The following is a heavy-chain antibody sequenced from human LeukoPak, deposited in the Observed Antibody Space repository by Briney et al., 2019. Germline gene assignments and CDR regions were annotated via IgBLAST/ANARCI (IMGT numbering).Heavy chain of an antibody. CDR1: GSSFTSYW. D-gene: IGHD2-15*01. CDR3: ATYCSGGSCRIKPFDY. V-gene: IGHV5-51*01. J-gene: IGHJ4*02. Sequence: GASLKISCKGSGSSFTSYWIGWVRQLPGKGLEWMGIIYPGDSDTRYSPSFQGQVTISADKSISTAYLQWSSLKASDTAMYYCATYCSGGSCRIKPFDYWGQGTLVTVSS. CDR2: IYPGDSDT.